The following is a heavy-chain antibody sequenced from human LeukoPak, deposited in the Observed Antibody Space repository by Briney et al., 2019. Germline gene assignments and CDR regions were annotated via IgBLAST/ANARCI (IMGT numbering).Heavy chain of an antibody. D-gene: IGHD5-18*01. Sequence: GGSLRLSCVASGIDVSTDYITWVRQAPGKGLEWVSIIYSEGTTYYADSVKGRFSISRDISKNTVTLQMSSLRAEDTAVYYCAKDRAWIPHVWGQGTLVTVSS. J-gene: IGHJ4*02. V-gene: IGHV3-53*01. CDR2: IYSEGTT. CDR1: GIDVSTDY. CDR3: AKDRAWIPHV.